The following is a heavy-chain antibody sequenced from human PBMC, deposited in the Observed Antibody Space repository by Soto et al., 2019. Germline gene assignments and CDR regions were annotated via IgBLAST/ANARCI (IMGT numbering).Heavy chain of an antibody. CDR2: IYYSGSA. V-gene: IGHV4-61*01. D-gene: IGHD3-10*01. CDR1: GDSVTSVSDY. J-gene: IGHJ6*02. CDR3: ARGVGFGYYYYHMDL. Sequence: SETLSLTCTVSGDSVTSVSDYWVCIRQAPGKGLEWIGYIYYSGSADYNPSLGSRVTISIDTSKNQFSLKLTSVTAADTAVYYCARGVGFGYYYYHMDLWGQGTTVTVSS.